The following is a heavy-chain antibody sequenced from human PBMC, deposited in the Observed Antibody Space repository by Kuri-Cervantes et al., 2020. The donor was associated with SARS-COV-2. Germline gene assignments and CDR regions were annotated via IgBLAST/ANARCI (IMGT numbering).Heavy chain of an antibody. J-gene: IGHJ6*02. CDR3: ARGGGQLGYYYYGMDV. Sequence: ASVKVSCKASGYTFTSYGISWVRQAPGQGLEWMGWISAYNGNTNYAQKLQGRVTMTPDTSTSTAYMELRSLRSDDTAVYYCARGGGQLGYYYYGMDVWGQGTTVTVSS. V-gene: IGHV1-18*01. D-gene: IGHD1-1*01. CDR2: ISAYNGNT. CDR1: GYTFTSYG.